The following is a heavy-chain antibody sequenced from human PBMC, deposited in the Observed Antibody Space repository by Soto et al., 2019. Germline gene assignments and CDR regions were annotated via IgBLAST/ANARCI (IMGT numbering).Heavy chain of an antibody. V-gene: IGHV3-74*01. CDR1: GFTLSSRW. CDR3: ARDQDTYGQAVFDS. J-gene: IGHJ4*02. Sequence: EVQLVESGGGLVQPGGSLRLSCVVSGFTLSSRWMHWVRQSPGKGLVWVSRIKTDGTITDYADSVKGRFTISRDNAKSTLYLHMNSLRPEDTAMYYCARDQDTYGQAVFDSWGQGTLVTVSS. CDR2: IKTDGTIT. D-gene: IGHD2-15*01.